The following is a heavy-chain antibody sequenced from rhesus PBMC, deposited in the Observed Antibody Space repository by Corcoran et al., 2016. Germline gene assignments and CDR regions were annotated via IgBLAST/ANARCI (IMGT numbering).Heavy chain of an antibody. Sequence: QVQLQESGPGLVKHSETLSLTCTVSGDTISSRRWNWVSQPHGKGLEWIERISGSQGRTEYNPSLKRRVTLSTDTSKNEVSLNLNSVTAADTAVYFCAKNLGIGWFGYGLDSWGQGVLVTVSS. D-gene: IGHD6-31*01. CDR1: GDTISSRR. J-gene: IGHJ6*01. CDR2: ISGSQGRT. V-gene: IGHV4-173*01. CDR3: AKNLGIGWFGYGLDS.